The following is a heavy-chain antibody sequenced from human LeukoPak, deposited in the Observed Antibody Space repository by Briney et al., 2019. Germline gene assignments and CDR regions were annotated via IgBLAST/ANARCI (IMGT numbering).Heavy chain of an antibody. J-gene: IGHJ6*03. V-gene: IGHV4-39*01. Sequence: SETLSLTCAVSGGSISSNSYYWGWIRQPPGKGLEWVGSIYYSGSTYYNPSLKSRVTISVDTSKNQFSLKLSSVTAADTAVYYCARVGYYDSSGYYANYYYYYMDVWGKGTTVTISS. D-gene: IGHD3-22*01. CDR3: ARVGYYDSSGYYANYYYYYMDV. CDR2: IYYSGST. CDR1: GGSISSNSYY.